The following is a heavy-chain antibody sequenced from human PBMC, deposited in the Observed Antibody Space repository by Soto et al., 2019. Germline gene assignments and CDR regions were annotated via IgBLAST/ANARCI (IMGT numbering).Heavy chain of an antibody. V-gene: IGHV4-31*03. D-gene: IGHD1-7*01. Sequence: QVQLQESGPGLVKPSQTLSLTCTVSGGSISSGGYYWSWIRQHPGKGLEWIGYIYYSGSTSYNPSLKSRVTISVDTSKNQFSLKLSSVTAADTAVYYCARGTNAPPDLFYWGQGTLVTVSS. CDR3: ARGTNAPPDLFY. CDR2: IYYSGST. CDR1: GGSISSGGYY. J-gene: IGHJ4*02.